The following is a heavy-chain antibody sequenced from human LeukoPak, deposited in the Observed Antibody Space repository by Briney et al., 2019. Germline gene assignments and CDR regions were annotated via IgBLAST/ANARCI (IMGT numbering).Heavy chain of an antibody. CDR3: AKGNGGSYLARGYYFDY. CDR2: ISGSGGST. D-gene: IGHD1-26*01. V-gene: IGHV3-23*01. CDR1: GFTFSSYA. J-gene: IGHJ4*02. Sequence: GGSLRFSCAASGFTFSSYAMSWVRQAPGKGLEWVSAISGSGGSTYYADSVKGRFTISRDNSKNTLYLQMNSLRAEDTAVYYCAKGNGGSYLARGYYFDYWGQGTLVTVSS.